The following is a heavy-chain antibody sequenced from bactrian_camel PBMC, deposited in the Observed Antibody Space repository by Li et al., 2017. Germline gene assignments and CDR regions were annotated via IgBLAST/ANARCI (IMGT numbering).Heavy chain of an antibody. J-gene: IGHJ4*01. D-gene: IGHD5*01. Sequence: VQLVESGGGSVQAGGSLRLSCAFSGYAYRTYCMAWFRQAPGLEREGVADIGSDGSTTYAESVKGRFTISKDNAKYTLYLQMDSLKPEDTAMYYCAADQVYGVGTFFSRPQSRIRYWGQGTQVTVS. CDR3: AADQVYGVGTFFSRPQSRIRY. CDR2: IGSDGST. CDR1: GYAYRTYC. V-gene: IGHV3S53*01.